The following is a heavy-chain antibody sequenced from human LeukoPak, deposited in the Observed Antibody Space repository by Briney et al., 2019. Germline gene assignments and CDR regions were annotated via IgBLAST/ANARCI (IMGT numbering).Heavy chain of an antibody. Sequence: SETLSLTCAVYGGSFSGYYWSWIRQPPGKGLEWIGEINHSGSTNYNPSLKSRVTISVDTSKNQFSLKLSSVTAADTAVYYCARSVRIAAAGSWGQGTLVTVSS. CDR1: GGSFSGYY. CDR2: INHSGST. D-gene: IGHD6-13*01. CDR3: ARSVRIAAAGS. J-gene: IGHJ4*02. V-gene: IGHV4-34*01.